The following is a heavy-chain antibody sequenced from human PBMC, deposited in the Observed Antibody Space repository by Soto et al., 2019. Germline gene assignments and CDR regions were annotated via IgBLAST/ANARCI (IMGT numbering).Heavy chain of an antibody. V-gene: IGHV1-58*01. D-gene: IGHD2-15*01. J-gene: IGHJ6*02. CDR3: ATGAHCSGGSCSDYYYYYGMDL. CDR2: LVVGTGNT. CDR1: GFTFRSSA. Sequence: SVKVSCKTSGFTFRSSAVQWVRQARGQRLEWIGWLVVGTGNTNYAQKFQQRVTISSDRSTNTVSMELSSLTSEDTAVYYCATGAHCSGGSCSDYYYYYGMDLWGQGTTVTVSS.